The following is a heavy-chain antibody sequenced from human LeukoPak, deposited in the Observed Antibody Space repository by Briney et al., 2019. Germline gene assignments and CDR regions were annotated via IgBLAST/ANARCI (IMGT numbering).Heavy chain of an antibody. V-gene: IGHV3-7*01. CDR3: MTGYSSHWYNEGNY. CDR1: GFNFSRFW. J-gene: IGHJ4*02. Sequence: GGSLRLSCVASGFNFSRFWMIWVRPAPGKGLEWVAMIKPDGSGEYYLDSVKGRFTISRDNAKNSLYLQMNSLRADDTAVYFCMTGYSSHWYNEGNYWGQGILVTVSS. CDR2: IKPDGSGE. D-gene: IGHD6-19*01.